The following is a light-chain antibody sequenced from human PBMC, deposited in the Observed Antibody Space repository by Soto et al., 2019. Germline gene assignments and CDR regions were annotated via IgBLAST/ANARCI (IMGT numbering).Light chain of an antibody. CDR3: LQDYNYPLA. V-gene: IGKV1-6*01. Sequence: QMTQSPSSLSASVGDRVTIACRASQGINTDLGWYQQKPGKAPKLLIYATSSTEGGGPSKFSGSGSGTDFTLTISSLQPEDFATYYCLQDYNYPLAFGGGTKVEIK. J-gene: IGKJ4*01. CDR2: ATS. CDR1: QGINTD.